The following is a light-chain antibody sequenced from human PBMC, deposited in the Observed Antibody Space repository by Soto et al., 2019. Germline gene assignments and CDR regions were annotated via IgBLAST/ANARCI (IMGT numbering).Light chain of an antibody. J-gene: IGLJ2*01. CDR1: SSDVGGYNY. V-gene: IGLV2-8*01. CDR2: EVT. CDR3: SSYAGRNTFI. Sequence: QSALTQPPSASGSPGQSVTISCTGTSSDVGGYNYVSWYQQHPGNAPKLMIYEVTKRPSGVPDRFSGSKSGNTASLTVSGLQSEDEAYYDCSSYAGRNTFIFGGGTKLAVL.